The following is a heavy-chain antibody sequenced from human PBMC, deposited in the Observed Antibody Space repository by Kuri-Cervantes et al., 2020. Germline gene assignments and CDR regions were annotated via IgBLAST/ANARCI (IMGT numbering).Heavy chain of an antibody. CDR2: ISYDGTYK. V-gene: IGHV3-30*09. Sequence: GGSLRLSCAASGFTFSTYAMHWVRQAPGKGLEWVAVISYDGTYKFYADSVQGRFAISRDNFKNTLYLQLNSLRAEDTAVYYCARDGMATITGWGQGTLVTVSS. CDR3: ARDGMATITG. D-gene: IGHD5-24*01. J-gene: IGHJ4*02. CDR1: GFTFSTYA.